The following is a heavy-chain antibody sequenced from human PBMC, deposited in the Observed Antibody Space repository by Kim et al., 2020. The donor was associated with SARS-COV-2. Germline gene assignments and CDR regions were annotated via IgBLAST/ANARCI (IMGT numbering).Heavy chain of an antibody. CDR3: AREGVYYDFWSGRTNYYYYYGMDV. V-gene: IGHV3-33*01. J-gene: IGHJ6*02. CDR2: IWYDGSNK. CDR1: GFTFSSYG. Sequence: GGSLRLSCAASGFTFSSYGMHWVRQAPGKGLEWVAVIWYDGSNKYYADSVKGRFTISRDNSKNTLYLQMNSLRAEDTAVYYCAREGVYYDFWSGRTNYYYYYGMDVWGQGTTVTVSS. D-gene: IGHD3-3*01.